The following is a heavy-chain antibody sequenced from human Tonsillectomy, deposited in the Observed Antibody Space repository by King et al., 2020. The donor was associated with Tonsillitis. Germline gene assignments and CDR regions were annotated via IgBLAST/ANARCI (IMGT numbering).Heavy chain of an antibody. CDR2: IFSNDEK. CDR1: GFSLSNARMG. V-gene: IGHV2-26*01. CDR3: ARIHPDFVEMATISFDY. Sequence: TLKESGPVLVKPTETLTLTCTVSGFSLSNARMGVSWIRQPPGKALEWLAHIFSNDEKSYSTSLKSRLTISKATSKSQVVLTMTNMDPVDTATYYCARIHPDFVEMATISFDYWGQGTLVTVSS. J-gene: IGHJ4*02. D-gene: IGHD5-24*01.